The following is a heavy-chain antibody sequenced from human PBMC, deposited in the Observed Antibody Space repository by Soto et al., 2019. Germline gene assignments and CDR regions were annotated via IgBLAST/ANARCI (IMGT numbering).Heavy chain of an antibody. CDR3: AIDSSRFCSGGSCYSGGFDY. Sequence: GGSLRLSCAASGFTFSSYGMHWVRQAPGKGLEWVAVISYDGSNKYYADYVKGRFTISRDNSKNTLYVQMNSLRGEDTAVYHCAIDSSRFCSGGSCYSGGFDYWGQGTLVTVSS. J-gene: IGHJ4*02. V-gene: IGHV3-30*03. D-gene: IGHD2-15*01. CDR1: GFTFSSYG. CDR2: ISYDGSNK.